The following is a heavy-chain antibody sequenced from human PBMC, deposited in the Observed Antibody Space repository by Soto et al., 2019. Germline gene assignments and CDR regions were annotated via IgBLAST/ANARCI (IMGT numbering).Heavy chain of an antibody. D-gene: IGHD3-22*01. CDR1: GFTFRSYA. Sequence: SLRLSCGACGFTFRSYAMHWVRQTPGKGLEWVAVISYDGSNKHYADSVKGRFSISRDNSKNMLYLQMDSLSTEDTAVYYCVRSMIIVVRLIGLDYWGQGTLVTVSS. CDR3: VRSMIIVVRLIGLDY. J-gene: IGHJ4*02. CDR2: ISYDGSNK. V-gene: IGHV3-30-3*01.